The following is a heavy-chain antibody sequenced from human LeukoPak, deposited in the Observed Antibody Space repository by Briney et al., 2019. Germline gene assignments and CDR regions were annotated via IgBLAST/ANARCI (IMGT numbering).Heavy chain of an antibody. CDR1: GFPFSSYW. CDR3: ARARGDYGFDYGYNWFDP. V-gene: IGHV3-7*03. Sequence: GGSLRLSCVASGFPFSSYWMTWVRQAPGKGLEWVANIKQDGSKKSYVDSVKGRFTISRENAKNSLYLQMNSLRAEDTAVYYCARARGDYGFDYGYNWFDPWGQGTLVTVSS. CDR2: IKQDGSKK. J-gene: IGHJ5*02. D-gene: IGHD4/OR15-4a*01.